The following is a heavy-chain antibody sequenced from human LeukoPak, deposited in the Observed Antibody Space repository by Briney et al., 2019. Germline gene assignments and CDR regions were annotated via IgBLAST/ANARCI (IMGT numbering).Heavy chain of an antibody. D-gene: IGHD3-10*01. Sequence: SETLSLTCTVSGGSISSYYWSWIRQPPGKGLEWIGYTYYSGSTNYNPSLKSRVTISVDTSKNQFSLKLSSVTAADTAVYYCAREALNFTMDAFDIWGQGTMVTVSS. J-gene: IGHJ3*02. V-gene: IGHV4-59*01. CDR1: GGSISSYY. CDR3: AREALNFTMDAFDI. CDR2: TYYSGST.